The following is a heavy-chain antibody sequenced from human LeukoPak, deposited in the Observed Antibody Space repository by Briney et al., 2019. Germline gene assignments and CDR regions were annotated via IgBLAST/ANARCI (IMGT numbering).Heavy chain of an antibody. Sequence: GSLRLSCAVSGFPFTRFYMSWIRQAPGKGLEWISYIGLSGSPLDYAGSVRGRFTISRDNAKNSLYLELNSLRAEDTAVYYCARKDFSSGSFSYWGQGTLVTVSS. D-gene: IGHD3-22*01. J-gene: IGHJ4*02. V-gene: IGHV3-11*04. CDR2: IGLSGSPL. CDR1: GFPFTRFY. CDR3: ARKDFSSGSFSY.